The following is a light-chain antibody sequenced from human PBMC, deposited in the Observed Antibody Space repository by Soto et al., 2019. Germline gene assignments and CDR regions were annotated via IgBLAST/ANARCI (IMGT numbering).Light chain of an antibody. V-gene: IGKV1-5*03. J-gene: IGKJ1*01. CDR3: QQYNSYWT. CDR1: QSISSW. CDR2: KAS. Sequence: DIQMTQSPSCLSASVGDRFTITCRASQSISSWLAWYQQKPWKAPKLLIYKASSLESGVPSRLSGSGSGTGFTLTISSLQPDDFATYYCQQYNSYWTFGQGTKVDIK.